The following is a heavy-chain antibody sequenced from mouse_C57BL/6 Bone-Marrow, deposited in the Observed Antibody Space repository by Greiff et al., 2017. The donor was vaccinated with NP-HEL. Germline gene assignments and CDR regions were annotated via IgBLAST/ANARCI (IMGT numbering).Heavy chain of an antibody. V-gene: IGHV1-26*01. J-gene: IGHJ1*03. CDR3: ATDSSYWYFDV. Sequence: EVQLQQSGPELVKPGASVKISCKASGYTFTGYYMNWVKQSHGKSLEWIGDINPNNGGTSYNQKFKGKATLTVDKSSSTAYMELRSLTSEDSAVYYCATDSSYWYFDVWGTGTTVTVSS. D-gene: IGHD2-12*01. CDR1: GYTFTGYY. CDR2: INPNNGGT.